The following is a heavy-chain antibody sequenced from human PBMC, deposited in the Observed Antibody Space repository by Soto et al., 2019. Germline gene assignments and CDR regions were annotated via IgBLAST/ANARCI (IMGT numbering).Heavy chain of an antibody. CDR3: ARLSFVVVVPAAKKAYMDV. Sequence: SETLSLTCAVYGGSFSGYYWSWIRQPPGKGLEWIGEINHSGSTNYNPSLKSRVTISVDTSKNQFSLKLSSVTAADTAVYYCARLSFVVVVPAAKKAYMDVWGKGTTVTVSS. CDR2: INHSGST. D-gene: IGHD2-2*01. J-gene: IGHJ6*03. V-gene: IGHV4-34*01. CDR1: GGSFSGYY.